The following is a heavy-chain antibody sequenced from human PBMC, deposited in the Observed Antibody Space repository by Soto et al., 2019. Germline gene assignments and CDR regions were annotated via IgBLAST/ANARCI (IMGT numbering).Heavy chain of an antibody. CDR2: IWYDGSNK. V-gene: IGHV3-33*01. D-gene: IGHD6-19*01. J-gene: IGHJ4*02. CDR1: GFTFSSYG. Sequence: PGGSLRLSCAASGFTFSSYGMHWVRQAPGKGLEWVAVIWYDGSNKYYTDSVKGRFTLSRDNSKNTLYLQLNSLRAEDTAVYYCARDHYSSGPGYFDYWGQGTLVTVSS. CDR3: ARDHYSSGPGYFDY.